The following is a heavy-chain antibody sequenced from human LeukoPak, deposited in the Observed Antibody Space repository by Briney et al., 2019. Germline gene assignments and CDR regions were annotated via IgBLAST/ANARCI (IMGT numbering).Heavy chain of an antibody. V-gene: IGHV4-39*01. J-gene: IGHJ4*02. CDR3: ARLFTGYYLDY. CDR1: GGSISSSSYY. CDR2: SYYSGST. D-gene: IGHD3-9*01. Sequence: SETLSLTCTVSGGSISSSSYYWGWIRQPPGKGLEWIVSSYYSGSTYYNPSLASRVTLSADASKNQYSLLLSPLTAADTAVYYWARLFTGYYLDYWGQGTLVTVSS.